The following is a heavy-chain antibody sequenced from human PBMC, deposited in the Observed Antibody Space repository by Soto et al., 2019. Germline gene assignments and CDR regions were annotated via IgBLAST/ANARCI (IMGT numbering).Heavy chain of an antibody. V-gene: IGHV4-30-2*02. CDR2: IYHSGST. Sequence: SETRSLTCAVSGGSISSSAYSWSWIRQPPGKGLEWIGYIYHSGSTYYNPSLKSRVTISVDRSKNQFSLKLSSVTAADTAVYNCAKDHEIGGAISLVFAPGGREPLVTV. J-gene: IGHJ5*02. D-gene: IGHD1-26*01. CDR3: AKDHEIGGAISLVFAP. CDR1: GGSISSSAYS.